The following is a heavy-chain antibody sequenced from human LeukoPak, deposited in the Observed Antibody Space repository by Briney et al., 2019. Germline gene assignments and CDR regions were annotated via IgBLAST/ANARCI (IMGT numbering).Heavy chain of an antibody. CDR3: ARDPVDGYNSILDY. CDR2: INPSGGST. D-gene: IGHD5-24*01. V-gene: IGHV1-46*01. Sequence: ASVKVSCKASGGTFSSYAISWVRQAPGQGLEWMGIINPSGGSTSYAQKFQGRVTMTRDTSTSTVYMELSSLRSEDTAVYYCARDPVDGYNSILDYWGQGTLVTVSS. CDR1: GGTFSSYA. J-gene: IGHJ4*02.